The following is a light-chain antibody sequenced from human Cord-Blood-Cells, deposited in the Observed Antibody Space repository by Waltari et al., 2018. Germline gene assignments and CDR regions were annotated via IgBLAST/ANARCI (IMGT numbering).Light chain of an antibody. CDR1: SSDVGGYNS. J-gene: IGLJ3*02. CDR2: DVS. V-gene: IGLV2-14*01. CDR3: SSYTSSSTWV. Sequence: QSALTQPAPVFGSPGQSITLPCPGTSSDVGGYNSVSWYQQHPGKAPKLMIYDVSKRPSGVSNRFSGSKSGNTASLTISGLQAEDEADYYCSSYTSSSTWVFGGGTKLTVL.